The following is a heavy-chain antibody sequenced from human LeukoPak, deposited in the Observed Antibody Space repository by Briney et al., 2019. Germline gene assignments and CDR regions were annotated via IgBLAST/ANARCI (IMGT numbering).Heavy chain of an antibody. J-gene: IGHJ4*02. CDR2: IYYSGST. V-gene: IGHV4-39*01. D-gene: IGHD2-2*01. Sequence: SETLSLTCTVSGGSISSSSYYWGWIRQPPGKGLEWSGSIYYSGSTYYNPSLKSRVTISVDTSKNQFSLKLSSVTAADTAVYYCAGYCSSTSCYDYWGQGTLVTVSS. CDR3: AGYCSSTSCYDY. CDR1: GGSISSSSYY.